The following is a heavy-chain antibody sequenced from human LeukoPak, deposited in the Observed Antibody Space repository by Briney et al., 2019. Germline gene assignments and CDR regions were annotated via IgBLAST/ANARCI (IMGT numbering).Heavy chain of an antibody. CDR2: IYPGDSDT. V-gene: IGHV5-51*01. Sequence: GESLKISCKGSGYSFTSYWIGWVRQMPGKGLEWMGIIYPGDSDTRYSPSFQGQVTISADKSISTAYLQWSSLKASDTAMYYCARHRRHFNMDTAIVRGYYFDYWGQGTLVTVSS. CDR1: GYSFTSYW. CDR3: ARHRRHFNMDTAIVRGYYFDY. J-gene: IGHJ4*02. D-gene: IGHD5-18*01.